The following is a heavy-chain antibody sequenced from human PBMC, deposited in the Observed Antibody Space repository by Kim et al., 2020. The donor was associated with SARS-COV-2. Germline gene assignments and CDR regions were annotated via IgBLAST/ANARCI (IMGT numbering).Heavy chain of an antibody. D-gene: IGHD4-17*01. CDR2: IYYSGST. CDR1: GGSVSSGSYY. J-gene: IGHJ4*02. V-gene: IGHV4-61*01. Sequence: SETLSLTCTVSGGSVSSGSYYWSWIRQPPGKGLEWIGYIYYSGSTNYNPSLKSRVTISVDTSKNQFSLKLSSVTAADTAVYYCARDQRDDYGPDYWGQGTLVTVSS. CDR3: ARDQRDDYGPDY.